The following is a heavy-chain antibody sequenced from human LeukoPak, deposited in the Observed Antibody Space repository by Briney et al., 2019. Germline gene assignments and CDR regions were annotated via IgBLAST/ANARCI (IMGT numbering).Heavy chain of an antibody. V-gene: IGHV1-69*04. CDR3: ARAEQMDYYYDYGMDA. CDR1: GDTFSRYS. D-gene: IGHD6-13*01. CDR2: LIPSFGIE. J-gene: IGHJ6*02. Sequence: SVKVFCKASGDTFSRYSVSWVRQASAQGFEWMGSLIPSFGIENYAQKFKGRVTITADKSTSTAYMELSSLRFEDTAFYYCARAEQMDYYYDYGMDAWGQGTPVTVSS.